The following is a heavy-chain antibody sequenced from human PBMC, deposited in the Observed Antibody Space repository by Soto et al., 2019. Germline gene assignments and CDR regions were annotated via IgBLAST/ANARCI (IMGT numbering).Heavy chain of an antibody. Sequence: SGPTLVNPTQTLTLTCTFSGFSLSTSGVGVGWIRQPPGKALEWLTFIYWDDDKRYSPSLKSRLTITKDTSKNQVVLTMTNMDPVDTATYYCAHSLIGYYYDSSGSNWFDPWGQGTLVTVSS. CDR2: IYWDDDK. CDR3: AHSLIGYYYDSSGSNWFDP. CDR1: GFSLSTSGVG. D-gene: IGHD3-22*01. J-gene: IGHJ5*02. V-gene: IGHV2-5*02.